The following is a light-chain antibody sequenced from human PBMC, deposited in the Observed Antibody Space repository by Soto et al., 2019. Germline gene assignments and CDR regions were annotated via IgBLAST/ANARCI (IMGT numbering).Light chain of an antibody. CDR3: QQSYSTPRT. CDR1: QSISSY. J-gene: IGKJ1*01. V-gene: IGKV1-39*01. Sequence: DIRMAQSPGSVWASVVDRVTITCRASQSISSYLNWYQQKPGKAPKLLIYAASSLQSGVPSRFSGSGSGTDFTLTISSLQPEDFATYYCQQSYSTPRTFGQGTKVDIK. CDR2: AAS.